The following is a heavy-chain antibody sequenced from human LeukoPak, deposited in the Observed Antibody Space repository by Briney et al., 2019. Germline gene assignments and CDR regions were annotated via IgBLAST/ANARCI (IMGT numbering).Heavy chain of an antibody. D-gene: IGHD3-10*01. CDR1: GFTFSSYS. CDR3: AREGIWFGELPIPSDYDY. J-gene: IGHJ4*02. V-gene: IGHV3-21*01. Sequence: GGSLRLSCAASGFTFSSYSTNWVRQAPGKGLEWVSSISSSSSYIYYADSVKGRFTISRDNAKNSLYLQMNSLRAEDTAVYYCAREGIWFGELPIPSDYDYWGQGTLATVSS. CDR2: ISSSSSYI.